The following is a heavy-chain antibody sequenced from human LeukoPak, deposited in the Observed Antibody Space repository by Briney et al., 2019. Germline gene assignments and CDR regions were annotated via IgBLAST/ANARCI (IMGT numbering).Heavy chain of an antibody. D-gene: IGHD3-9*01. CDR3: ARRSKRYFDWLSGRNAFDI. CDR1: GGSFCGYY. V-gene: IGHV4-34*01. CDR2: INHSGST. Sequence: SETLSLTCAVYGGSFCGYYWSWIRQPPGKGLEWIGEINHSGSTNYNPSLKSRVTISVDTSKNQFSLKLSSVTAADTAVYYCARRSKRYFDWLSGRNAFDIWGQGTMVTVSS. J-gene: IGHJ3*02.